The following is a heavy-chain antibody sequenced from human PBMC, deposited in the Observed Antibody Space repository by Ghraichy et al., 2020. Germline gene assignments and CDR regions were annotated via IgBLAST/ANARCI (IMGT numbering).Heavy chain of an antibody. J-gene: IGHJ4*02. CDR2: ISGSGGST. V-gene: IGHV3-23*01. CDR1: GFTFSSYA. D-gene: IGHD2-2*01. Sequence: GSLRLSCAASGFTFSSYAMSWVRQAPGKGLEWVSAISGSGGSTYYADSVKGRFTISRDYSKNTLYLQMNSLRAEDTALYYCAKDRSVLVPAAKDYWGQGTLVTVSS. CDR3: AKDRSVLVPAAKDY.